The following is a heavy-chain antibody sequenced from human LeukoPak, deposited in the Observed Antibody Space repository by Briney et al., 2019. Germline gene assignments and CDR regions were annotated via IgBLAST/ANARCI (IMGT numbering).Heavy chain of an antibody. CDR1: GFTVSSNY. V-gene: IGHV3-66*02. CDR2: IYSGGST. Sequence: PGGSLRLSCAASGFTVSSNYMSWVRQAPGKGLEWVSVIYSGGSTYYADSVKGRFTVSRDNSKNTLYLQMNSLRAEDTAVCYCARDPLAQDYDGDYWGQGTLVTVSS. J-gene: IGHJ4*02. CDR3: ARDPLAQDYDGDY. D-gene: IGHD4-23*01.